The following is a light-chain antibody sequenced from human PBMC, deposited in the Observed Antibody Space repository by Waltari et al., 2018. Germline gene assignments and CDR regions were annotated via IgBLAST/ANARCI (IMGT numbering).Light chain of an antibody. Sequence: DIQMTQSPSSLSASVGDRVTITCRASQSISSYLNWYQQKPGKAPKFLSYAASSLQSGVPSRFSGNGSGTDFTLTISSLQPEDFATYYCQQSYSTPPVTFGQGTKVEIK. CDR2: AAS. J-gene: IGKJ1*01. CDR3: QQSYSTPPVT. V-gene: IGKV1-39*01. CDR1: QSISSY.